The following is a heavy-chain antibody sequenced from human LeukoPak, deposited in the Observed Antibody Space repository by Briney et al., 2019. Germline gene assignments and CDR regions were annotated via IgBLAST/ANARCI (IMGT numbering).Heavy chain of an antibody. V-gene: IGHV4-59*12. CDR2: IYYSGST. CDR3: ARGGITMIVVVITREFFFDY. Sequence: SETLSLTCTVSGGSISSYYWSWIRQPPGKGLEWIGYIYYSGSTNYNPSLKSRVTISVDTSKNQFSLKLSSVTAADTAVYYCARGGITMIVVVITREFFFDYWGQGTLVTVSS. CDR1: GGSISSYY. J-gene: IGHJ4*02. D-gene: IGHD3-22*01.